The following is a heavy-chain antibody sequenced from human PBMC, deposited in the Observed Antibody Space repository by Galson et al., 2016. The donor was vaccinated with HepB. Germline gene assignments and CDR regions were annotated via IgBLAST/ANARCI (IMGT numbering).Heavy chain of an antibody. CDR2: ISWNSDTR. CDR1: GFIFDDYA. J-gene: IGHJ4*02. V-gene: IGHV3-9*01. CDR3: VKDGRYSSWSGYYRGDYYDS. D-gene: IGHD3-3*01. Sequence: SLRLSCAASGFIFDDYAMHWVRQGPGKGLEWVPSISWNSDTRNYADSVKGRFTISRDNAKNSLFLQMNSLRPDDTAFYYCVKDGRYSSWSGYYRGDYYDSWGQGTLITVSS.